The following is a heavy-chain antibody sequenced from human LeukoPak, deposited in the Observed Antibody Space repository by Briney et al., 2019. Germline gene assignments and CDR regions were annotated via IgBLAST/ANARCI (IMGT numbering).Heavy chain of an antibody. CDR3: AREKWTFDY. V-gene: IGHV4-59*01. CDR1: GGSISSYY. Sequence: SETLSLTCTVSGGSISSYYWSWLRQPPGKGLEWIEYIYYSGSPNYNPSLKSRVTISVDTSKNQFSLKLSSVTAADTAVYHCAREKWTFDYWGQGALVTVSS. D-gene: IGHD1-26*01. CDR2: IYYSGSP. J-gene: IGHJ4*02.